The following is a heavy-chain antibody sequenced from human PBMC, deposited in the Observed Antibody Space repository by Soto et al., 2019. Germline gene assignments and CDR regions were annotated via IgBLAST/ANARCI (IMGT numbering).Heavy chain of an antibody. Sequence: QVQLQESGPGLVKPSQTLSLTCTVSGGSISSGGYYWSWIRQHPGKGLEWIGYIYYSGSTYYNPSLNSRVTISVDTSKNQFSLKLSSVTAADTAVYYCARGAGTRYYYYGMDVWGQGTTVTVSS. CDR1: GGSISSGGYY. CDR2: IYYSGST. J-gene: IGHJ6*02. CDR3: ARGAGTRYYYYGMDV. V-gene: IGHV4-31*03. D-gene: IGHD6-13*01.